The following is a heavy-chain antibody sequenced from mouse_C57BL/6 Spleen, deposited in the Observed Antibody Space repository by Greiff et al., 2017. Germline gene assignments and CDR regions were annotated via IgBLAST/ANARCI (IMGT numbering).Heavy chain of an antibody. J-gene: IGHJ1*03. V-gene: IGHV1-64*01. CDR3: ARSPSYDGYFYWYFDG. CDR2: IHPNSGST. CDR1: GYTFTSYW. Sequence: QVQLQQPGAELVKPGASVKLSCKASGYTFTSYWMHWVKQRPGQGLEWIGMIHPNSGSTNYNEKFKSKATLTVDKSSSTAYMQLSSLTSEDSAVYYCARSPSYDGYFYWYFDGWGTGTTVTVAS. D-gene: IGHD2-3*01.